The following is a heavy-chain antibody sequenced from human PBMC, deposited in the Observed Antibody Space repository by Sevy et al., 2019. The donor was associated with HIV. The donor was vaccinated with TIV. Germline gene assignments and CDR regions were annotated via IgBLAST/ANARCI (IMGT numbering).Heavy chain of an antibody. CDR3: ARDLVGATQWFDP. CDR1: GFTFSSYW. CDR2: IKQDGSEK. V-gene: IGHV3-7*01. D-gene: IGHD1-26*01. J-gene: IGHJ5*02. Sequence: GGSLRLSCAASGFTFSSYWMSWVRQAPGKGLEGVANIKQDGSEKYYVDSVKGRFTISRDNAKNSLYLQMNSLRAEDTAVYYCARDLVGATQWFDPWGQGTLVTVSS.